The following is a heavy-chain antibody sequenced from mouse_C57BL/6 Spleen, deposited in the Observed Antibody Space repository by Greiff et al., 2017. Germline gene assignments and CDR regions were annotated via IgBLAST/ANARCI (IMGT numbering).Heavy chain of an antibody. J-gene: IGHJ1*03. D-gene: IGHD2-3*01. CDR2: ISSGRSTI. CDR3: ARHDGYSNWYFDV. V-gene: IGHV5-17*01. Sequence: EVNVVESGGGLVKPGGSLKLSCAASGFTFSDYGMHWVRQAPEKGLEWVSYISSGRSTIYYADTVKGRFTISRDNAKNTLFLQMTILRSEDTAMYYCARHDGYSNWYFDVWGTGTTVTVSS. CDR1: GFTFSDYG.